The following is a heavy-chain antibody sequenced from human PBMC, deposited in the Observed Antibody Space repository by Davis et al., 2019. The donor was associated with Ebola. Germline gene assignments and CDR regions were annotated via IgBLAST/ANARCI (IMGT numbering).Heavy chain of an antibody. D-gene: IGHD3-10*01. CDR3: ARGRTMVRGVTYFDY. CDR2: ISAYNGNT. V-gene: IGHV1-18*01. CDR1: GYTFTRYG. Sequence: ASVKVSCKASGYTFTRYGISWVRQAPGQGLEWMGWISAYNGNTNYAQKLQGRVTMTTDTSTSTAYMELRSLRSDDTAVYYCARGRTMVRGVTYFDYWGQGTLVTVSS. J-gene: IGHJ4*02.